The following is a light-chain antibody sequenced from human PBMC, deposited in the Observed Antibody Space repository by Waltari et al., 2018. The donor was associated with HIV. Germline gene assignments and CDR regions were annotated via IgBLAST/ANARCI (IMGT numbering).Light chain of an antibody. CDR3: SSFTTSITVV. Sequence: QSALTQPPSVSGSLGQSVTIPCTGTSSDVGHYNEVSWYQQSPGTAPKLMIYDVSNRPSGFPDRFSGSKSGNTASLTISGLQAEDEADYYCSSFTTSITVVFGGGTKLTVL. CDR1: SSDVGHYNE. J-gene: IGLJ2*01. CDR2: DVS. V-gene: IGLV2-18*02.